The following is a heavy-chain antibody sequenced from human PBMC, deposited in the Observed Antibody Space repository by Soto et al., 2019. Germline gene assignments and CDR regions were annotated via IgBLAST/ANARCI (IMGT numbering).Heavy chain of an antibody. CDR2: IIPIFGTA. Sequence: QVQLVQSGAEVKKPGSSVKVSCKASGGTFSSYAISWVRQAPGQGLEWMGGIIPIFGTANYAQKFQGRVTITADESTSTAYMELSSLRSEDTAVYYCARSCSGGSCYSGYYYYGMDVWGLGTTVTVSS. V-gene: IGHV1-69*01. J-gene: IGHJ6*02. D-gene: IGHD2-15*01. CDR3: ARSCSGGSCYSGYYYYGMDV. CDR1: GGTFSSYA.